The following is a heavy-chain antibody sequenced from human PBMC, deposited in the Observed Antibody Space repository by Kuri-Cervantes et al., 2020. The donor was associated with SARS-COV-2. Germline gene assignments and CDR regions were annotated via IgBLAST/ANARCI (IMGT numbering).Heavy chain of an antibody. CDR3: ERAYCSSTSCHDRYYYYMDV. Sequence: SVKVSCKASGGTFSSYAISWVRQAPGQGREWMGGIIPIFGTANYAQKFQGRVTITADESTSTAYMELSSLRSEETAVYYCERAYCSSTSCHDRYYYYMDVWGKGTTVTVSS. V-gene: IGHV1-69*13. J-gene: IGHJ6*03. D-gene: IGHD2-2*01. CDR1: GGTFSSYA. CDR2: IIPIFGTA.